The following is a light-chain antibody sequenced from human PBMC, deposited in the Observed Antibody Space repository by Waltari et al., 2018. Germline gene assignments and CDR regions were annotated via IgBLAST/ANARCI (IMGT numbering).Light chain of an antibody. J-gene: IGKJ4*01. V-gene: IGKV1-5*03. Sequence: DIQMTQSPSTLSASVGDRVIFSCRASQSISKWLAWYQQKPGKAPKPLPHKASTLESGGPSXXXGSGSGTEFTLTISSLQPEDFATYYCQQYNSYSLLSFGGGTKVEIK. CDR2: KAS. CDR3: QQYNSYSLLS. CDR1: QSISKW.